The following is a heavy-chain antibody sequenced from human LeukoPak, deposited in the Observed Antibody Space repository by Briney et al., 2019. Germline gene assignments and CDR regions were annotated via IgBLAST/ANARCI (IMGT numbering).Heavy chain of an antibody. J-gene: IGHJ4*02. V-gene: IGHV4-59*01. CDR1: GGSISGYY. D-gene: IGHD6-19*01. CDR2: IYYRGST. Sequence: SETLSLTCTVSGGSISGYYWSWIRQPPGKGLEWIGYIYYRGSTNYNPSLMSRASISVDTSKNQFSLKLDSLTAADTAVYYCASLYSSGWSLDYWGQGTLVTVSS. CDR3: ASLYSSGWSLDY.